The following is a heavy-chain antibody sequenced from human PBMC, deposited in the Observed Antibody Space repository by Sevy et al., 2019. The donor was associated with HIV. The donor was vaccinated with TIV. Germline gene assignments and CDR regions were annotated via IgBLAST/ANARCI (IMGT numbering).Heavy chain of an antibody. Sequence: GGSLRLSCAASGFTFSSYAMHWVRQAPGKGLEWVAVISYDGSNKYYADSVKGRLTISRDNSKNTLYLQMNSLRAEDTAVYYCARQTTGTATFDYWGQGTLVTVSS. CDR2: ISYDGSNK. D-gene: IGHD1-1*01. CDR1: GFTFSSYA. CDR3: ARQTTGTATFDY. J-gene: IGHJ4*02. V-gene: IGHV3-30-3*01.